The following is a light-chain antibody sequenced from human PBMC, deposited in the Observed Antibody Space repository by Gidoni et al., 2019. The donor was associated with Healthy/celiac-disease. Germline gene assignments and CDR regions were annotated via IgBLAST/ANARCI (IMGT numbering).Light chain of an antibody. V-gene: IGKV1-39*01. CDR1: QSISSY. CDR2: AAS. J-gene: IGKJ5*01. Sequence: DIQMTQSQSSRSASVGDRVTIPCRASQSISSYLNWYQQKPGKAPKLLIYAASSLQSGVPSRFSGSGSGTDFTLTISSLQPEDFATYYCQQSYSTPSTFGQXTRLEIK. CDR3: QQSYSTPST.